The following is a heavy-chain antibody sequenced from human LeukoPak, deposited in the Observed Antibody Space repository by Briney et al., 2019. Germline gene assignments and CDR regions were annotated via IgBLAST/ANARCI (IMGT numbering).Heavy chain of an antibody. D-gene: IGHD2-15*01. CDR1: GGSISSRGFY. Sequence: SETLSLTCTVSGGSISSRGFYWSWIRQHPGKGLEWIRYIYNIGSTNYNPSLKSRVTISVDTSKNQLSLKLSSVTAADTAVYYCALSSPVGLRDHALEYWGQGTLVTVSS. CDR2: IYNIGST. J-gene: IGHJ4*02. V-gene: IGHV4-31*03. CDR3: ALSSPVGLRDHALEY.